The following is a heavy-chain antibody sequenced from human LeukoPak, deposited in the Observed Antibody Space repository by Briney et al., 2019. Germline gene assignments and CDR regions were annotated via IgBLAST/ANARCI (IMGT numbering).Heavy chain of an antibody. Sequence: GGSLRLSCADSGFIFNNYAMHWVRQPPGKGLEWVSGISWSSGSIDYADSVKGRFTISRDNAKNSLYLQMNSLRVEDTAFYYCAKDNRRHYTSGPNPDSLHWGQGALVTVSS. CDR1: GFIFNNYA. CDR3: AKDNRRHYTSGPNPDSLH. CDR2: ISWSSGSI. D-gene: IGHD6-19*01. J-gene: IGHJ4*02. V-gene: IGHV3-9*01.